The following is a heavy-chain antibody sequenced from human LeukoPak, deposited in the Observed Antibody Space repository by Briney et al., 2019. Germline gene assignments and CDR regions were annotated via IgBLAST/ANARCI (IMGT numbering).Heavy chain of an antibody. CDR3: AKRHGGNSGDFDY. V-gene: IGHV3-23*01. Sequence: GGSLRLSCAASGFTFSSYAMSWVRQAPGKRLEWVSAISGSGGSTYCADSVKGRFTISRDNSKNTLYLQMNSLRAEDTAVYYCAKRHGGNSGDFDYWGQGTLVTVSS. CDR2: ISGSGGST. J-gene: IGHJ4*02. D-gene: IGHD4-23*01. CDR1: GFTFSSYA.